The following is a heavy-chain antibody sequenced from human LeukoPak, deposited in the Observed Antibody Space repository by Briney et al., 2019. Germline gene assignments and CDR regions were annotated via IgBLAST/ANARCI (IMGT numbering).Heavy chain of an antibody. D-gene: IGHD6-19*01. J-gene: IGHJ4*02. CDR2: ISGSGGST. V-gene: IGHV3-23*01. CDR1: GFTFSSYA. Sequence: GGSLRLSYAASGFTFSSYAMSWVRQAPGKGLEWVSAISGSGGSTYYADSVKGRFTISRDNSKNTLYLQMNSLRAEDTAVYYCARELSVAGDSFDYWGQGTLVTVSS. CDR3: ARELSVAGDSFDY.